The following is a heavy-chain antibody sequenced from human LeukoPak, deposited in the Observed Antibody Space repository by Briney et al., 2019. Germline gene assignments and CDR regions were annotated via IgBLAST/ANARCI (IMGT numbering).Heavy chain of an antibody. J-gene: IGHJ4*02. CDR3: ARVSGVAIDY. Sequence: PGGSLRLSCAASGFTVSSNYMSWVRQATGKGLEWVSGIGITGATYYPGSVKGRFTISRENAKNSLYLQLNSLGAGDTAVYYCARVSGVAIDYWGQGTLVTVSS. D-gene: IGHD3-10*01. CDR2: IGITGAT. V-gene: IGHV3-13*04. CDR1: GFTVSSNY.